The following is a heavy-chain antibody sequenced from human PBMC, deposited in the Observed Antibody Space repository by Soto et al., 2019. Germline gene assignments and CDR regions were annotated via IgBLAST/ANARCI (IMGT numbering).Heavy chain of an antibody. D-gene: IGHD4-17*01. CDR1: GFIFSDYY. V-gene: IGHV3-11*01. Sequence: QVQLVESGGGLVKPGASLRLSCAASGFIFSDYYMSWVRQAPGKGLEWVSYITSSGSSLHYADSVKGRFTISRDNARNSLSLQMTNLRVDDTAVYFCAREAYGDYFTFDHWGQGALVTVSS. CDR3: AREAYGDYFTFDH. J-gene: IGHJ4*02. CDR2: ITSSGSSL.